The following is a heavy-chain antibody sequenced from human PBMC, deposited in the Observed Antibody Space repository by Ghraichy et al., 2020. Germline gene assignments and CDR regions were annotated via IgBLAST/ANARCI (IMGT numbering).Heavy chain of an antibody. CDR3: ARAGTMAPETLDY. Sequence: GGSLRLSCAPSGFTFSNYWMSWVRQAPGKRLECGGHIKGDGSVKNYVDPVKGRFSISRDNAKNSVDLRMNSLTAEDTAVYYCARAGTMAPETLDYWGQGTLVTVSS. CDR1: GFTFSNYW. J-gene: IGHJ4*02. V-gene: IGHV3-7*01. CDR2: IKGDGSVK. D-gene: IGHD3-10*01.